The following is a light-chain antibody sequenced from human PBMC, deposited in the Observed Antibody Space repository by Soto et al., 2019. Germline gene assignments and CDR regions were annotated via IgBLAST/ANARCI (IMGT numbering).Light chain of an antibody. J-gene: IGKJ5*01. CDR3: QQYNNWPFS. Sequence: EIVMTQSPATLSVSPGERATLSCTAGQGVTTNFAWYQQKSGQSPRLLIYDVSIRATGVPARFSGTGSETDFTLTISGLQSEDSAVYFCQQYNNWPFSFGQGTRLEIK. CDR2: DVS. V-gene: IGKV3-15*01. CDR1: QGVTTN.